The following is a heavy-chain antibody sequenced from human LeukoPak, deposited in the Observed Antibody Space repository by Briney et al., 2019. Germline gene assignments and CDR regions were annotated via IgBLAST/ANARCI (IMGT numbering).Heavy chain of an antibody. CDR3: ARSKNVLRFLEVDV. J-gene: IGHJ6*04. D-gene: IGHD3-3*01. V-gene: IGHV4-38-2*01. Sequence: SETLSLTCAVSGYSISSGYYWGWIRQPPGKGLEWIGYIYYSGSTYYSPSLKSRVTISLDTSKNQFSLKLSSVTAADTAVYYCARSKNVLRFLEVDVWGKGTTVTVSS. CDR2: IYYSGST. CDR1: GYSISSGYY.